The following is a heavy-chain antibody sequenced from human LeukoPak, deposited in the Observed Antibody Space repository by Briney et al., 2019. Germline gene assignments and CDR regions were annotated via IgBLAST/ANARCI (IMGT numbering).Heavy chain of an antibody. CDR1: GGSFSGYY. D-gene: IGHD5-18*01. CDR2: INHSGST. Sequence: SETLSLTCAVYGGSFSGYYWSWIRQPPGKGLEWIGEINHSGSTNYNPSLKSRVTISVDTSKNQFSLKLSSVTAADTAVYYCARGDTAMVNGDHWGQGTLVTVSS. V-gene: IGHV4-34*01. CDR3: ARGDTAMVNGDH. J-gene: IGHJ4*02.